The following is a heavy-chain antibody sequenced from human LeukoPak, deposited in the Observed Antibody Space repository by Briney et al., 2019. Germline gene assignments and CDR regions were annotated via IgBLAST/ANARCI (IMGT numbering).Heavy chain of an antibody. J-gene: IGHJ4*02. CDR2: ISAYNDNT. CDR1: GYTFTSYG. Sequence: ASVKVSCKASGYTFTSYGISWVRQAPGQGLEWMGWISAYNDNTNYAQKLQGRVTMTTDTSTSTAYMELRSLRSDDTAVYYCARAEYSSGWYESDYWGQGTLVTVSS. V-gene: IGHV1-18*01. CDR3: ARAEYSSGWYESDY. D-gene: IGHD6-19*01.